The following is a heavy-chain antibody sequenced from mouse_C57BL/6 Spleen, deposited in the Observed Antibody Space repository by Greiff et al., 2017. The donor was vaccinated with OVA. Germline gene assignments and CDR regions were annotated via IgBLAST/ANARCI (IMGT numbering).Heavy chain of an antibody. CDR2: IDPANGYT. J-gene: IGHJ2*01. D-gene: IGHD3-1*01. CDR3: ARAQWDY. Sequence: EVQLQQSVAELVRPGASVKLSCTASGFTFTNTYMHWVKQRPEQGLEWIGRIDPANGYTKYAQKFQGQAPITADTSSNTPYLQLSSLTSEDTASYCCARAQWDYWGQGTTLTVSS. CDR1: GFTFTNTY. V-gene: IGHV14-3*01.